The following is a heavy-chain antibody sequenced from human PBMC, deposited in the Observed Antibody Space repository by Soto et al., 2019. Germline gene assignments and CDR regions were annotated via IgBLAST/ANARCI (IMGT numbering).Heavy chain of an antibody. J-gene: IGHJ5*02. Sequence: GGFLRLSCAASGFTFSSYAMSWVRQAPGKGLEWVSAISGSGGSTYYADSMKGRFTISRDNSKNTLYLQMNSLRAEDTAIYYCAKGYCTNGVCSRVPDAWGQGTLVTVSS. CDR3: AKGYCTNGVCSRVPDA. V-gene: IGHV3-23*01. CDR2: ISGSGGST. D-gene: IGHD2-8*01. CDR1: GFTFSSYA.